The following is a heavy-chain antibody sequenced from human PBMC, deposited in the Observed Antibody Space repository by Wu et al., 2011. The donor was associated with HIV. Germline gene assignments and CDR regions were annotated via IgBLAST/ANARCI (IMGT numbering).Heavy chain of an antibody. D-gene: IGHD6-6*01. CDR1: GYIFTSNW. Sequence: SCKASGYIFTSNWIAWVRQMPGKGLEWMGSIYPSDSDTRYSPSFQGQVTMSADKSINTAYLQWSNLKASDTASYYCARLSTAAFDFWGQGTLVTV. J-gene: IGHJ4*02. CDR3: ARLSTAAFDF. CDR2: IYPSDSDT. V-gene: IGHV5-51*01.